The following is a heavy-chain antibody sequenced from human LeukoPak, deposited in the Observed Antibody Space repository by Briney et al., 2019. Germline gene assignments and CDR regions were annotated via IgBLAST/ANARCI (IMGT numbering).Heavy chain of an antibody. V-gene: IGHV3-30*03. CDR2: ISYDGSNK. J-gene: IGHJ4*02. CDR3: ASYLYWWSDLGY. Sequence: GGSLRLSCAASGFTFSSYDMHWVRQAPGKGLEWVAVISYDGSNKYYADSVKGRFTISRDNSKNTLYLQMNSLRVEDTAVYYCASYLYWWSDLGYWGQGTLVTVSS. CDR1: GFTFSSYD. D-gene: IGHD2-8*02.